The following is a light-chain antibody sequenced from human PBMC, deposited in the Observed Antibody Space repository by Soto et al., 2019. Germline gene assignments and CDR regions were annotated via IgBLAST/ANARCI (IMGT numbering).Light chain of an antibody. Sequence: ENVLTQSPGTLSLSPGERATLSCRASHSVTNNYIAWYQQKPGQAPRLLIFGASDRATGIPGRFSGGGSGTYFTLTNSRVEPEDFAVYYCQEEGGSPLTFGQGTKLEIK. J-gene: IGKJ2*01. CDR3: QEEGGSPLT. CDR1: HSVTNNY. CDR2: GAS. V-gene: IGKV3-20*01.